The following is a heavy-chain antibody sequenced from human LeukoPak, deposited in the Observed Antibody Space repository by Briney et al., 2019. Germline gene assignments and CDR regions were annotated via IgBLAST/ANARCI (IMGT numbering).Heavy chain of an antibody. CDR2: VYYSGST. Sequence: SETLSLTCPLSGRSIRSYYWSSIRQPPGKGLEWIGYVYYSGSTNYNPSLKSRVTISLDTSKNQFSLKLRSVTAADTAVYYCARDHQQLGRFDPWGQGTLVTVSS. J-gene: IGHJ5*02. CDR1: GRSIRSYY. V-gene: IGHV4-59*01. D-gene: IGHD6-13*01. CDR3: ARDHQQLGRFDP.